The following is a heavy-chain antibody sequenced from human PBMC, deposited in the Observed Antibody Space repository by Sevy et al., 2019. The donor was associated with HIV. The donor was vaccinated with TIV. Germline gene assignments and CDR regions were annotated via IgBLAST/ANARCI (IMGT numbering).Heavy chain of an antibody. V-gene: IGHV3-30*04. CDR3: ARGPGVVAVAALNWFDP. D-gene: IGHD2-15*01. CDR1: GLTFSSYA. CDR2: ISYDGSDK. Sequence: GGSLRLSCAASGLTFSSYAMHWVRQAPGKGLEWVAVISYDGSDKYFADSVKGRFTISRANSKNTLFLQMNSLRTEDTAVYYCARGPGVVAVAALNWFDPWGQGTLVTVSS. J-gene: IGHJ5*02.